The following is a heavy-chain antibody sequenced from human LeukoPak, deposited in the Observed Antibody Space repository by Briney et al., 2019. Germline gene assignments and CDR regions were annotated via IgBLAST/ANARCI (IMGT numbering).Heavy chain of an antibody. CDR3: ARDICSGGCCYYFDY. CDR2: ISSSSSYI. Sequence: GGSLRLSCAASGFTFSSYSMNWVRQAPGKGLEWVSSISSSSSYIYYADSVKGRFTISRDNAKNSLYLQMNSLRAEDTAVYYCARDICSGGCCYYFDYWGQGTLVTVSS. J-gene: IGHJ4*02. V-gene: IGHV3-21*01. CDR1: GFTFSSYS. D-gene: IGHD2-15*01.